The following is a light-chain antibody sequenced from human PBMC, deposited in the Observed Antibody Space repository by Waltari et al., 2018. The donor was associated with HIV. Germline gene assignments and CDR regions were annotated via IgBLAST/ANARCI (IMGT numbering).Light chain of an antibody. V-gene: IGLV2-23*02. CDR1: SNDVGYYNL. CDR2: EVS. CDR3: AAWDDSLNGPGYV. Sequence: QSALTQPASVSGSPGQSITISCTGTSNDVGYYNLVSWYQQDPGKAPKVMIYEVSNRPSGVSNRCSGSKPGNTASLTISGLQAEDEADYYCAAWDDSLNGPGYVFGTGTKVTVL. J-gene: IGLJ1*01.